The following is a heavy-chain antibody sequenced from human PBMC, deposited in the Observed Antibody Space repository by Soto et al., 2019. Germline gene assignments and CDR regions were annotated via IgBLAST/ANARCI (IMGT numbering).Heavy chain of an antibody. CDR2: IKSKTDGGTT. CDR3: TTEKWIQLWLEFVY. V-gene: IGHV3-15*07. Sequence: GGSLRLSCAASGFTFSNAWMNWVRQAPGKGLEWVGRIKSKTDGGTTDYAAPVKGRFTISRDDSKNTLYLQMNSLKTEDTAVYYCTTEKWIQLWLEFVYWGQGTLVTVSS. D-gene: IGHD5-18*01. J-gene: IGHJ4*02. CDR1: GFTFSNAW.